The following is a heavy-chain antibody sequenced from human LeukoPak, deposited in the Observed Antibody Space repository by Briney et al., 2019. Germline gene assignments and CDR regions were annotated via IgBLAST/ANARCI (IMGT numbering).Heavy chain of an antibody. CDR1: GGTFSSYA. V-gene: IGHV1-69*05. CDR2: IIPIFVTA. CDR3: ARSGPIYYYYYYMDV. Sequence: ASVKVSCKASGGTFSSYAISWVRQAPGQGLEWMGGIIPIFVTANYAQKFQGRVTITTDESTSTAYMELSSLRSEDTAVYYCARSGPIYYYYYYMDVWGKGTTVTVSS. J-gene: IGHJ6*03.